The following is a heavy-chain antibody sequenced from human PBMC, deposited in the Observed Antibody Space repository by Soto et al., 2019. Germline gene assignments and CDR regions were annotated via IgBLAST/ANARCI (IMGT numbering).Heavy chain of an antibody. V-gene: IGHV3-23*01. CDR2: ISGSGGST. Sequence: GGSLRLSCAASGFTFSSYAMSWVRQAPGKGLEWVSAISGSGGSTYYADSVKGRFTISRDNSKNTLYLQMNSLRAEDTAVYYCAKDPIYGATIGLDPRKKTAGYYYYYYMDVWGKGTTVTVSS. CDR1: GFTFSSYA. CDR3: AKDPIYGATIGLDPRKKTAGYYYYYYMDV. J-gene: IGHJ6*03. D-gene: IGHD5-12*01.